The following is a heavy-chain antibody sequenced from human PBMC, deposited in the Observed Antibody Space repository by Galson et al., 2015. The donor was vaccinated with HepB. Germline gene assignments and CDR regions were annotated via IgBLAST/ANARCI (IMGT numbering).Heavy chain of an antibody. Sequence: SLRLSCAASGFTFSTYGMHWVRQAPGKGLEWVAVISYDGSDKYYADSVKGRFTISRDNSESTLYLQMNSLTTGDTAVYHCAKGGGLQMLSGRQHLVLDYFDFWGQGTLVTVSS. J-gene: IGHJ4*02. D-gene: IGHD6-13*01. CDR2: ISYDGSDK. CDR1: GFTFSTYG. V-gene: IGHV3-30*18. CDR3: AKGGGLQMLSGRQHLVLDYFDF.